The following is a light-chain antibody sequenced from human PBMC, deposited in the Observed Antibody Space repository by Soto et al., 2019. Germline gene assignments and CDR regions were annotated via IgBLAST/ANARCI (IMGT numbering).Light chain of an antibody. V-gene: IGKV1-5*01. J-gene: IGKJ2*03. CDR1: QDISRW. Sequence: DIQMTQSPSNVSASVGDRVTITCRASQDISRWLAWYQQKPGKAPELLIYDVSTLQSGVPSRFSGTGSGTEFTLTISSLQPEDFATYYCQQYNAYYSFGQGTKVDIK. CDR2: DVS. CDR3: QQYNAYYS.